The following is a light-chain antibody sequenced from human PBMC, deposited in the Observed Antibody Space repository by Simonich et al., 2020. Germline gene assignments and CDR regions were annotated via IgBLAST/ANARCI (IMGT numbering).Light chain of an antibody. CDR2: WAS. Sequence: DIVMTQSPDSLAVSLGERATINCKSSQSVLYSSNNKNYLAWYQHKPGQPPKLRIYWASSRESGVPDRFSGSGSGTDFTLTISSLQAEDVAVYYCQQYYSTPYTFGQGTKLEIK. CDR3: QQYYSTPYT. J-gene: IGKJ2*01. CDR1: QSVLYSSNNKNY. V-gene: IGKV4-1*01.